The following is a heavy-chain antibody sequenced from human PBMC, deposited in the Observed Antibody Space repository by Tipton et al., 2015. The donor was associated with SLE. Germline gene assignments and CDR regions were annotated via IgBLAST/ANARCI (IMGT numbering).Heavy chain of an antibody. D-gene: IGHD3-22*01. J-gene: IGHJ5*02. CDR3: AREDYYDSRGYYRDWFDP. CDR2: IYYSGTT. V-gene: IGHV4-39*07. Sequence: TLSLTCTASGGSISSSRYYWAWIRQSPGKGLEWIGNIYYSGTTYYNPSLKSRVSISVDTSKNQFSLKLSFVTAADTAVYYCAREDYYDSRGYYRDWFDPWGQGILVTVSS. CDR1: GGSISSSRYY.